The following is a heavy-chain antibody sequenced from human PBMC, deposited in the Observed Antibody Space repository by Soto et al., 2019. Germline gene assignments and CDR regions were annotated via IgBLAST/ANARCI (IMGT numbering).Heavy chain of an antibody. CDR1: GGSISSGDYY. D-gene: IGHD3-10*01. CDR2: IYHSGST. CDR3: ARDYYGSGSPYGMDV. J-gene: IGHJ6*02. Sequence: QVRLQESGPGLVKPSQTLSLTCTVSGGSISSGDYYWSWIRQPAGKGLEWIGYIYHSGSTYYNPSLKSRVTISVDTSKNQFSLKLSSVTAADTAVYYCARDYYGSGSPYGMDVWGQGTKVTVSS. V-gene: IGHV4-30-4*01.